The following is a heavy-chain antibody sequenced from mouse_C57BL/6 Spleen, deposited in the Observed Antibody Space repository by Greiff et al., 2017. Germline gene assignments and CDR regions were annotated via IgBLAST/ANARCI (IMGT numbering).Heavy chain of an antibody. CDR2: ISNLAYSI. Sequence: EVQLMESGGGLVQPGGSLKLSCAASGFTFSDYGMAWVRQAPRKGPEWVAFISNLAYSIYYADTVTGRFTISRENAKNTLYLEMSSLRSEDTAMYYCARGYYVDWYFDVWGTGTTVTVSS. D-gene: IGHD2-3*01. V-gene: IGHV5-15*01. J-gene: IGHJ1*03. CDR1: GFTFSDYG. CDR3: ARGYYVDWYFDV.